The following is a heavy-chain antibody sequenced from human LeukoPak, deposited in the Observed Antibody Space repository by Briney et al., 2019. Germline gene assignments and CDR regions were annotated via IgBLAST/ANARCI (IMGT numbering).Heavy chain of an antibody. CDR1: GFTFSSYV. D-gene: IGHD3-22*01. J-gene: IGHJ5*02. Sequence: PGGSLRLSCAASGFTFSSYVMHWVRQAPGKGLEWVSAISGSGGSTYYADSVKGRFTISRDNSKNTLYPQMNSLRAEDTAVYYCAKDRVGTYYYDSSGTWGQGTLVTVSS. CDR3: AKDRVGTYYYDSSGT. CDR2: ISGSGGST. V-gene: IGHV3-23*01.